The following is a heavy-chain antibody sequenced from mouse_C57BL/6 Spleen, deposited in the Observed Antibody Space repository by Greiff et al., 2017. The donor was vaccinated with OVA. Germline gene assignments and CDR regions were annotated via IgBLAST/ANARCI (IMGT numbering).Heavy chain of an antibody. CDR3: ARDWDLYAMDY. CDR1: GYTFTDYY. Sequence: VQLQQSGPVLVKPGASVKMSCKASGYTFTDYYMNWVKQSHGKSLEWIGVINPYNGGTSYNQKFKGKATLTVDKSSSTAYMELNSLTSEDSAVYYCARDWDLYAMDYWGQGTSVTVSS. CDR2: INPYNGGT. D-gene: IGHD4-1*01. J-gene: IGHJ4*01. V-gene: IGHV1-19*01.